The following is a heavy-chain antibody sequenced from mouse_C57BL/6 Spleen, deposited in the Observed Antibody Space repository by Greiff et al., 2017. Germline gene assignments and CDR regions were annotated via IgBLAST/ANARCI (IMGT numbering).Heavy chain of an antibody. CDR2: IYPGGGYT. D-gene: IGHD2-3*01. Sequence: VQLQESGAELVRPGTSVQMSCKASGYTFTNYWIGWAKQRPGHGLEWIGDIYPGGGYTNYNEKLKGKATVTADKSSSTAYMQCSSRTSEDSAIFYCARGLLRGAMDYWGQGTSVTVSS. J-gene: IGHJ4*01. CDR1: GYTFTNYW. CDR3: ARGLLRGAMDY. V-gene: IGHV1-63*01.